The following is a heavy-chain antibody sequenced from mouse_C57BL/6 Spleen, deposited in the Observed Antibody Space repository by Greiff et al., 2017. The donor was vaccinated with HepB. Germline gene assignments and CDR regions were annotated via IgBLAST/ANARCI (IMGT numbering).Heavy chain of an antibody. CDR3: TGGGLGPVAY. CDR2: IDPETGGT. D-gene: IGHD2-4*01. V-gene: IGHV1-15*01. Sequence: VQLQQSGAELVRPGASVTLSCKASGYTFTDYEMHWVKQTPVHGLEWIGAIDPETGGTAYNQKFKGKAILTADKSSSTAYMELRSLTSEDSAVYYCTGGGLGPVAYWGQGTLVTVSA. J-gene: IGHJ3*01. CDR1: GYTFTDYE.